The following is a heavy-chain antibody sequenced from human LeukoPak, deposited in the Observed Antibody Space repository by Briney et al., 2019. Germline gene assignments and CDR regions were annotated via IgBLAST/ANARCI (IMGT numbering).Heavy chain of an antibody. CDR2: ISADSLIT. V-gene: IGHV3-48*04. CDR3: AKDVRSDYFDY. Sequence: VQPGGSLRLSCSAAGFSFASYGMSWVRQAPGRGLEWLSYISADSLITEYADSVKGRFTISRDNANNSLYLQMDSLRAEDTAVYYCAKDVRSDYFDYWGQGTLVTVSS. J-gene: IGHJ4*02. CDR1: GFSFASYG.